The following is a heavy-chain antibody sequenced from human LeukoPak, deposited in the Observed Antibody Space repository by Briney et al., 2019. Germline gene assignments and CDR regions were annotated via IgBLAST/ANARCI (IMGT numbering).Heavy chain of an antibody. CDR3: TGSSGELTFFDY. V-gene: IGHV3-49*04. CDR1: GFTFGDYG. D-gene: IGHD1-14*01. J-gene: IGHJ4*02. CDR2: IRSKTYGGTT. Sequence: GGSLRLSCTTSGFTFGDYGLIWVRQAPGKGLEWVSFIRSKTYGGTTEYAASVKGRFTISRDDSKSIAYLQMNSLKTEDTAVYYCTGSSGELTFFDYWGQGTLVTVSS.